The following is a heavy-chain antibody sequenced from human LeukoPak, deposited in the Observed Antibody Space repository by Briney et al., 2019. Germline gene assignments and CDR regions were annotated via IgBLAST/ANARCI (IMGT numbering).Heavy chain of an antibody. CDR1: RFTFSSYS. Sequence: NTGGSLRLSCAASRFTFSSYSMNWVRQAPGKGLEWVSSISSSSSYIYYADSVKGRFTISRDNAKNSLYLQMNSLRAEDTAVYYCARDLRLGIAVAGTSDYWGQGTLVTVSS. CDR2: ISSSSSYI. D-gene: IGHD6-19*01. V-gene: IGHV3-21*01. J-gene: IGHJ4*02. CDR3: ARDLRLGIAVAGTSDY.